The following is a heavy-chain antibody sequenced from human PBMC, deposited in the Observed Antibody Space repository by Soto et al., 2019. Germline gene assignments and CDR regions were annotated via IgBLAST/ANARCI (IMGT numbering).Heavy chain of an antibody. Sequence: GASVKVSCKASGGTFSSYAISWVRQAPGQGLEWMGGIIPIFGTVNYAQKFQGRVTITADESSSTAYMELSSLRSEDTAVYYCARGSGWYGEDYYGMDVWGQGTTVTVSS. CDR3: ARGSGWYGEDYYGMDV. CDR1: GGTFSSYA. J-gene: IGHJ6*02. V-gene: IGHV1-69*13. CDR2: IIPIFGTV. D-gene: IGHD6-19*01.